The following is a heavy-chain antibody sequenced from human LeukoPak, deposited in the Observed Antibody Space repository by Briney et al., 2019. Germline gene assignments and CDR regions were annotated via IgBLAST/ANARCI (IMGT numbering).Heavy chain of an antibody. Sequence: GASVKVSCKASGYTFTSYAMNWVRQAPGQGLEWMGGIIPIFGTANYAQKFQGRVTITADESTSTAYMELSSLRSEDTAVYYCARGPFERSGSYYTPYAYYYYMDVWGKGTTVTISS. V-gene: IGHV1-69*13. CDR1: GYTFTSYA. D-gene: IGHD3-10*01. J-gene: IGHJ6*03. CDR2: IIPIFGTA. CDR3: ARGPFERSGSYYTPYAYYYYMDV.